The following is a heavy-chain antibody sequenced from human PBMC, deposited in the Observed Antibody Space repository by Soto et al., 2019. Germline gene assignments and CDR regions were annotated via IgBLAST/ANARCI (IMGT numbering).Heavy chain of an antibody. Sequence: ESLKISCESHGYSFTTYWITWVRQKPGKGLEWVGSFRPGESDTRYSPSFQGQVTISADRSLATAYLQWSSLQAADTAIYYCARHEATYYNFYGMDVWGQGTTVTVSS. CDR1: GYSFTTYW. CDR3: ARHEATYYNFYGMDV. CDR2: FRPGESDT. V-gene: IGHV5-51*01. J-gene: IGHJ6*02.